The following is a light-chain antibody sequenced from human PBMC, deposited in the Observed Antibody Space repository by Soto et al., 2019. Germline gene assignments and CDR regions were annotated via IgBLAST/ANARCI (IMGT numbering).Light chain of an antibody. CDR3: TSLTTSDSWV. V-gene: IGLV2-14*01. J-gene: IGLJ3*02. CDR1: SSDVGSYNY. CDR2: GVD. Sequence: QSALTQPASVSGSPGQSIAISCSGTSSDVGSYNYVSWYQQHPGKAPKLMIYGVDNRPSGVSNRFSGSKSGNTASLTISGRQAEDEADYYCTSLTTSDSWVFGGGTKLTVL.